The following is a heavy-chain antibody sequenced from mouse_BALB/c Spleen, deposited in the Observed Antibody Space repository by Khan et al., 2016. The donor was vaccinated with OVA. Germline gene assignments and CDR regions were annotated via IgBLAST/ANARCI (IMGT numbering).Heavy chain of an antibody. CDR1: GYSITSEYT. Sequence: VQLQESGPGLVKPSQSLSLTCTVTGYSITSEYTWNWLRQFPGNKLEWMGFISYSGNTRYNPSLKSRISITRDTSKNQFFLQLNSVTSEDTATYYCARKDYYDYDPFPYWGQGTLVTVSA. CDR2: ISYSGNT. CDR3: ARKDYYDYDPFPY. D-gene: IGHD2-4*01. J-gene: IGHJ3*01. V-gene: IGHV3-2*02.